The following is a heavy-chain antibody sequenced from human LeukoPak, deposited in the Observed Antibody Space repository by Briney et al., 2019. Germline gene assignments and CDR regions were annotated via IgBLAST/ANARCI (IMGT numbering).Heavy chain of an antibody. J-gene: IGHJ4*02. CDR2: VSAGGDNT. Sequence: GGSLRLSCAASGFTFSSYAMSWVCQAPGKGLEWVSAVSAGGDNTYYAESVKGRFTISRDNSKNTVYLQMTSVTAEDTARYYCAKKRTPVAGTNYFDYWGQGILVTVSS. CDR1: GFTFSSYA. V-gene: IGHV3-23*01. D-gene: IGHD6-19*01. CDR3: AKKRTPVAGTNYFDY.